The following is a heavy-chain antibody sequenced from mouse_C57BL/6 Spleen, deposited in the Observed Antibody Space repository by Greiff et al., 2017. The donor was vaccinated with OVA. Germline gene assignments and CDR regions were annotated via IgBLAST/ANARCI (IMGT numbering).Heavy chain of an antibody. V-gene: IGHV1-26*01. J-gene: IGHJ4*01. CDR1: GYTFTDYY. CDR2: INPNNGGT. Sequence: EVQLQQSGPELVKPGASVKISCKASGYTFTDYYMNWVKQSHGKSLEWIGDINPNNGGTSYNQKFKGKATLTVDKSSSTAYMELRSLTSEDSAVQYCAKSRVYRRYAMDYWGQGTSVTVSA. CDR3: AKSRVYRRYAMDY. D-gene: IGHD2-12*01.